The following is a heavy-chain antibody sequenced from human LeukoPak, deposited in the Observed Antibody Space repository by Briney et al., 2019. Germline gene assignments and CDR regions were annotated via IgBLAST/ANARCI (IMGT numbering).Heavy chain of an antibody. CDR3: ASQGRGWYGNSIDY. Sequence: GGSLRLSCAASGFTVSSNYMSWVRQAPGKGLEWVSVIYSGGSTYYADSMKGRFTISRDNSKNTLYLQMNSLRAEDTAVYYCASQGRGWYGNSIDYWGQGTLVTVSS. CDR2: IYSGGST. D-gene: IGHD6-19*01. CDR1: GFTVSSNY. J-gene: IGHJ4*02. V-gene: IGHV3-66*04.